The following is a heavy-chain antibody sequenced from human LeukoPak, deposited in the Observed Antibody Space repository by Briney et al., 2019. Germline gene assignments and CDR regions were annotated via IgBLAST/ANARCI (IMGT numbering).Heavy chain of an antibody. D-gene: IGHD1-26*01. CDR3: AREEDRWEWFDP. J-gene: IGHJ5*02. CDR1: GFTFSSYG. Sequence: GGSLRLSCAASGFTFSSYGMHWVRQAPGKGLEWVAVISYDGSNKYYADSVKGRFTISRDTSKNTLYLQMNSLRAEDTAVYYCAREEDRWEWFDPRGQGTLVTVSS. V-gene: IGHV3-30*03. CDR2: ISYDGSNK.